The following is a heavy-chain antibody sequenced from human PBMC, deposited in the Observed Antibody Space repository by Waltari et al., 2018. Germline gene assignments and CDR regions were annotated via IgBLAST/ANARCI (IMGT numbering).Heavy chain of an antibody. CDR1: GFTLSSYS. D-gene: IGHD1-26*01. V-gene: IGHV3-21*01. J-gene: IGHJ4*02. CDR3: ARDRWEQAIDY. CDR2: ITRSSRDI. Sequence: EVQLVESGGGLVKPGGSLRLSCAASGFTLSSYSVNWVRQAPGKGLEWVSSITRSSRDIYYADSVKGRFTISRDNAKNSLYLQMNSLRAEDTAVYYCARDRWEQAIDYWGQGTLVTVSS.